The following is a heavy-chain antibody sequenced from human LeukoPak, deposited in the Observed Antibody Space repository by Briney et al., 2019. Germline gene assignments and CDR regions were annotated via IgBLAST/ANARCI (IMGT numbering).Heavy chain of an antibody. CDR2: IYHSGST. J-gene: IGHJ4*02. Sequence: KPSETLSLTCTVSGYSISSGNYWDWIRQPPGKGLEWIGSIYHSGSTYYNPSLKSRVTISVDTPKNQFSLKLSSVTDADTAVYYCAKRYCSSTTCYDDRGAFDYWGQGTLVTVSS. CDR3: AKRYCSSTTCYDDRGAFDY. D-gene: IGHD2-2*01. CDR1: GYSISSGNY. V-gene: IGHV4-38-2*02.